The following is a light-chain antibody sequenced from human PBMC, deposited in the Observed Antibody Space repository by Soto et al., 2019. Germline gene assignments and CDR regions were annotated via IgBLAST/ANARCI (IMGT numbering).Light chain of an antibody. CDR2: ADT. CDR1: NSYIGAGYP. Sequence: QSVLTQPPSVTGAPGQRVTISCTGSNSYIGAGYPVHWYQQFPGAAPKLLIYADTHRPSGVPDRFSGSKSGTSASLAITGLQAEDEADYYCATWDSSLSAWLFGGGTQLTVL. J-gene: IGLJ3*02. V-gene: IGLV1-40*01. CDR3: ATWDSSLSAWL.